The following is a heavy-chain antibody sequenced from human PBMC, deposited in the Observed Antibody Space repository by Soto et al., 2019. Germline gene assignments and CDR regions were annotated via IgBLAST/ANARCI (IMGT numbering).Heavy chain of an antibody. J-gene: IGHJ5*02. V-gene: IGHV1-18*01. Sequence: ASVKVSCNASGCTFTSYGISWVRQAPGQGLEWMGWISAYNGNTNYAQKLQGRVTMTTDTSTSTAYMELRSLRSDDTAVYYCARSSGSAYWFDPWGQGTLVTVSS. CDR3: ARSSGSAYWFDP. D-gene: IGHD6-6*01. CDR2: ISAYNGNT. CDR1: GCTFTSYG.